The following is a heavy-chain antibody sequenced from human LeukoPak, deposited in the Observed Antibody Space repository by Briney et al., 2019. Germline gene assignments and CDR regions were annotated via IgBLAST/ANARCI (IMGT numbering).Heavy chain of an antibody. J-gene: IGHJ4*02. CDR1: GFTFRSFE. CDR3: ARDDDLDY. CDR2: ISSSAI. V-gene: IGHV3-48*03. Sequence: GGSLRLSCTASGFTFRSFEMNWVRQAPGKGLEWVSYISSSAIYYADSVKGRFTISRDNAKNSLYLQMNSLRDEDTAVYYCARDDDLDYWGQGTLVTVSS.